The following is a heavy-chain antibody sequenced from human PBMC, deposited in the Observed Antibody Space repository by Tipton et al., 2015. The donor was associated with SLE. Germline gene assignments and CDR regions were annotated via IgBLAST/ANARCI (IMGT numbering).Heavy chain of an antibody. CDR1: GYSISSGFY. V-gene: IGHV4-38-2*02. Sequence: TLSLTCTVSGYSISSGFYWAWIRQPPGKGLEWIGSIYHNESPYYNATLKSRVTISVDTSKNQFSLKLSSVTAADTAVYYCARSHSSGRDYYYYMDVWGNGTTVTVS. CDR3: ARSHSSGRDYYYYMDV. CDR2: IYHNESP. D-gene: IGHD6-19*01. J-gene: IGHJ6*03.